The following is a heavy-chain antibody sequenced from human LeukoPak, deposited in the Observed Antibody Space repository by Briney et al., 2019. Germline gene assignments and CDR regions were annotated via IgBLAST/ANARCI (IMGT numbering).Heavy chain of an antibody. J-gene: IGHJ3*02. Sequence: GGSLRLSCAASGFTFSSYSMNWVRQAPGKGLEWVSSISSSSSYIYYADSVKGRFTISRDNAKNSLYLQMNSLRAEDTAVYYCASHDYSNYDAFDIWGQGTMVTVSS. D-gene: IGHD4-11*01. V-gene: IGHV3-21*01. CDR3: ASHDYSNYDAFDI. CDR1: GFTFSSYS. CDR2: ISSSSSYI.